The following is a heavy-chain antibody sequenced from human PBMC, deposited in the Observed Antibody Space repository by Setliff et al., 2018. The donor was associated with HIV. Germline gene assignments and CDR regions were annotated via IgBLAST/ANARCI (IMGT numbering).Heavy chain of an antibody. CDR1: GGSISSGGYY. Sequence: LSLTCTVSGGSISSGGYYWSWIRQHPGKGLEWIGYIYYSGSTYYNPSLKSRVTISRDTSKNQFSLKLSSVTAADTAVYYCARAPTVVTLLDYWGQGTLVTVSS. D-gene: IGHD4-17*01. CDR3: ARAPTVVTLLDY. V-gene: IGHV4-31*03. J-gene: IGHJ4*02. CDR2: IYYSGST.